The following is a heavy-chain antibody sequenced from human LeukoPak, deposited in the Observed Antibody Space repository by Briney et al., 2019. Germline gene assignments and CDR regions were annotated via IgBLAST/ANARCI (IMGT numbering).Heavy chain of an antibody. CDR2: IYYTGST. CDR1: GGGISSFY. V-gene: IGHV4-59*12. D-gene: IGHD1-26*01. CDR3: ASGPSGSYPTQTHNWFDP. J-gene: IGHJ5*02. Sequence: NPSETLSLTCSVSGGGISSFYWSWIRQPPGKGLEWIGYIYYTGSTNYNPSLKSRVTMSVDTSKNQFSLKLSSVTAADTAVYYCASGPSGSYPTQTHNWFDPWGQGTLVTVSS.